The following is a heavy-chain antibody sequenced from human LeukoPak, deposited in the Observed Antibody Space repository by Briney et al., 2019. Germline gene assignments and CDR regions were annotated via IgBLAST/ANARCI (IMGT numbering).Heavy chain of an antibody. CDR3: ARDVVGYGYSDY. CDR2: ISSSGNTI. D-gene: IGHD5-18*01. Sequence: GGSLRLSCAASGFTFSSYAMSWVRQAPGKGLGWVSYISSSGNTIYHADSVKGRFTISRDNANNSLYLQMDSLRAEDTAVYYCARDVVGYGYSDYWGQGTLVTVSS. V-gene: IGHV3-48*03. J-gene: IGHJ4*02. CDR1: GFTFSSYA.